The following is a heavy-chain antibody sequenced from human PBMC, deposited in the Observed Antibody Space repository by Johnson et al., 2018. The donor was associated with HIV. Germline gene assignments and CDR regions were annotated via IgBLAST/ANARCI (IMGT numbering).Heavy chain of an antibody. Sequence: VQLVESGGGVVRPGGSLRLSCAASGFKFDNFGMSWVRQAPGKGLEWVSGISWNGGSTNYAESVKGRFTMSRDNAKDSLYLQMKNLRVEDTALYYCARVTIFGVTKVDAFDIWGQGTKVTVSS. CDR3: ARVTIFGVTKVDAFDI. D-gene: IGHD3-3*01. V-gene: IGHV3-20*04. CDR1: GFKFDNFG. J-gene: IGHJ3*02. CDR2: ISWNGGST.